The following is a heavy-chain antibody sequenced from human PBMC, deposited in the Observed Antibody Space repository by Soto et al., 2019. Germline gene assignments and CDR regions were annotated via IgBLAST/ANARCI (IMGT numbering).Heavy chain of an antibody. CDR3: AKSQEIGTHFFDS. J-gene: IGHJ4*02. CDR2: IGTAGDT. V-gene: IGHV3-13*01. D-gene: IGHD6-13*01. Sequence: GGSLRLSCEASGFTFSGFDMHWVRQPTGRGLEWVSSIGTAGDTYYAVSVKGRFTISRDNAKNSLSLQMNSLRAGDMAVYFCAKSQEIGTHFFDSWGQGTQVTVSS. CDR1: GFTFSGFD.